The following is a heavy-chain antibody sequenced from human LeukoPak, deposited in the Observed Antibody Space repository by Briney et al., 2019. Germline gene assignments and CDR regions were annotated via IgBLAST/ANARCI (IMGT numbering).Heavy chain of an antibody. Sequence: PSETLSLTCAVYGGSFSSYYWGWIRQPPGKGLEWIGSIYYSGSTYYNPSLKSRVTISVDTSKNQFSLKLSSVTAADTAVYYCARRKYYYDSSGPFDYWGQGTLVTVSS. CDR1: GGSFSSYY. J-gene: IGHJ4*02. CDR3: ARRKYYYDSSGPFDY. D-gene: IGHD3-22*01. V-gene: IGHV4-39*01. CDR2: IYYSGST.